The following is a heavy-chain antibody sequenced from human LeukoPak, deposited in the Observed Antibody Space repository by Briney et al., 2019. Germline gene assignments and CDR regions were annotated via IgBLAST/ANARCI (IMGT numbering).Heavy chain of an antibody. Sequence: SETLSLTCTVSGGSISSYYWSWIRQPPGKGLEWIGCIYYSGSTNYNPSLKSRVTISVDTSKNQFSLKLSSVTAADTAVYYCARAGYDILTGYSPLYYYGMDVWGQGTTVTVSS. V-gene: IGHV4-59*01. CDR3: ARAGYDILTGYSPLYYYGMDV. D-gene: IGHD3-9*01. CDR1: GGSISSYY. J-gene: IGHJ6*02. CDR2: IYYSGST.